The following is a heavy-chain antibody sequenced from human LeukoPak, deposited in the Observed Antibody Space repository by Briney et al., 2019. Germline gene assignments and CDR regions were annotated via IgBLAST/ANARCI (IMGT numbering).Heavy chain of an antibody. J-gene: IGHJ5*02. Sequence: SETLSLTCAVSGYSISSGYYWAWLRQSPGKGLEWIGNVYHDGRTYYNPSLKSRVTISVDTSTNQFSLKLSSVTATDTALYYCARGYSSSWYYNWFDPWGQGTLVTVSS. V-gene: IGHV4-38-2*01. CDR1: GYSISSGYY. D-gene: IGHD6-13*01. CDR3: ARGYSSSWYYNWFDP. CDR2: VYHDGRT.